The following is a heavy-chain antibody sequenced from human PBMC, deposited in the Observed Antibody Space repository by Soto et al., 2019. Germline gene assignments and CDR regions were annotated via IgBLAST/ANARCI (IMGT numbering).Heavy chain of an antibody. Sequence: QVQLVQSGAEVKKPGSSVKVSCKAPGGTFSSYAISWVRQAPGQGLEWMGGIIPIFGTAKDAQKFQGRVTITADESTSTGDMELSRLRSEDTAVYYCARSQGGSSSLDIYYYYYYGMDVWGQGTTVTVSS. D-gene: IGHD2-15*01. J-gene: IGHJ6*02. V-gene: IGHV1-69*01. CDR2: IIPIFGTA. CDR1: GGTFSSYA. CDR3: ARSQGGSSSLDIYYYYYYGMDV.